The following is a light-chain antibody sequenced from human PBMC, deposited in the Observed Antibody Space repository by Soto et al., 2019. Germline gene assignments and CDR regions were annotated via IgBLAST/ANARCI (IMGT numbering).Light chain of an antibody. J-gene: IGLJ2*01. V-gene: IGLV2-14*01. CDR1: SSDVGCYNY. CDR3: SSYTSSSTPLVV. Sequence: QSALTKPASVSGSPGQSITISCTGTSSDVGCYNYVSWYQQHPGKAPKLMIYEVSNLPSGVSNRFSGSKSGNTASLTLSGLQAEDEADYYCSSYTSSSTPLVVFGGGTKLTVL. CDR2: EVS.